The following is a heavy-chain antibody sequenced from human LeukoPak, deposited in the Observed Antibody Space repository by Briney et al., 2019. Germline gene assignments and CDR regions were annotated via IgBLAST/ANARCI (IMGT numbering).Heavy chain of an antibody. Sequence: GGSLRLSCAASGFTIDDYWMSWVSQAPGKGLEWVANIKEDVSDKYYVDSVKGRFTISRDNAKNSLYLQMSRLRAEHTAVYYCARVGVAGFDYWGQGILVTVSS. D-gene: IGHD3-3*01. CDR3: ARVGVAGFDY. CDR2: IKEDVSDK. CDR1: GFTIDDYW. V-gene: IGHV3-7*03. J-gene: IGHJ4*02.